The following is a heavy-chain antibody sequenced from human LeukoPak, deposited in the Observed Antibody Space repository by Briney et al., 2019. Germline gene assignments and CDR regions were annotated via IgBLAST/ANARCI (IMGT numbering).Heavy chain of an antibody. V-gene: IGHV3-15*01. CDR1: GFTFSNAW. J-gene: IGHJ3*02. Sequence: GGSLRLSCAASGFTFSNAWMSWVRQAPGKGLEWVGRVKTKSERGTTDYAAPVKGRFTISRDDSKNTLYLQMSSLKTEDTAVYYCTTDGEARISNPFEIWGQGTVVTVSS. CDR3: TTDGEARISNPFEI. CDR2: VKTKSERGTT. D-gene: IGHD2-15*01.